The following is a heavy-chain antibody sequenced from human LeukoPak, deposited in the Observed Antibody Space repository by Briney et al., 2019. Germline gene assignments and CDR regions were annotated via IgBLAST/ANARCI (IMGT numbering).Heavy chain of an antibody. D-gene: IGHD2-15*01. CDR3: ARQRGYDGDY. V-gene: IGHV5-51*01. J-gene: IGHJ4*02. CDR2: IYPGDSDT. Sequence: GESLKISCESSGDSFTNYWISWVRQMPGKGLEWMGMIYPGDSDTRYGPSFQGQVTISADKSISTAYLQWSSLKASDTAMYYCARQRGYDGDYWGQGTLVTVSS. CDR1: GDSFTNYW.